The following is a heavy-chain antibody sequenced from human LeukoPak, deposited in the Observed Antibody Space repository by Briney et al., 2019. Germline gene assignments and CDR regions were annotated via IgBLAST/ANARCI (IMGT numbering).Heavy chain of an antibody. CDR3: ARRDGNDSSGYYYVS. CDR2: INHSGST. J-gene: IGHJ4*02. Sequence: PSETLSLTCAVYGGSFSGYYWSWIRQPPGKGLEWMGEINHSGSTNYNPSLKSRVTISVDTSKNQFSLKLISVTAADTAVYYCARRDGNDSSGYYYVSWGQGTLVTVSS. CDR1: GGSFSGYY. D-gene: IGHD3-22*01. V-gene: IGHV4-34*01.